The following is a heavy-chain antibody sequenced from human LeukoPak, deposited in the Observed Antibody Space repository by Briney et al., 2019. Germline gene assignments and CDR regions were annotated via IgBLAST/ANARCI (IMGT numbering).Heavy chain of an antibody. J-gene: IGHJ5*02. V-gene: IGHV4-39*07. D-gene: IGHD3-10*01. CDR2: IYYSGST. CDR3: ARGGYYGSGNDFRFDP. CDR1: GGSISSSSYY. Sequence: PSETLSLTCTVSGGSISSSSYYWGWIRQPPRKGLEWIGSIYYSGSTYYNPSLKSRVTISVDTSKNQFSLKLNSVTAADTAVYYCARGGYYGSGNDFRFDPWGQGTLVTVSS.